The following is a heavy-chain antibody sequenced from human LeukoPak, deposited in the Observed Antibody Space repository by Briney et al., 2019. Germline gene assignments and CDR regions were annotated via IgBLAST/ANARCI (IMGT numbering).Heavy chain of an antibody. CDR1: DRSFSGYY. V-gene: IGHV4-34*01. J-gene: IGHJ5*02. Sequence: SETLSLTCAVYDRSFSGYYWSWIRQPPGKGLEWIGEINHSGSINYNPSLKSRVTISVDTSKNQFSLELSSVTAADTAVYYCARVVESNWFDPWGQGTLVTVSS. CDR2: INHSGSI. D-gene: IGHD6-6*01. CDR3: ARVVESNWFDP.